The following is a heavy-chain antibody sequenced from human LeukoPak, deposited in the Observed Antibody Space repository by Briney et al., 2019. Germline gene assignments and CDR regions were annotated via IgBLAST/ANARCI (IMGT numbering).Heavy chain of an antibody. D-gene: IGHD4-11*01. V-gene: IGHV3-21*01. CDR2: ISSSSTYI. CDR3: ARGLVPGFLDY. Sequence: GGSLRLSCAASGFTFSSYGLNWVRQAPGKGLEWVSSISSSSTYIYYADSVKGRFTISRDNAKNTLYLQMNSLRAEDTAVYYCARGLVPGFLDYWGQGTPVTVSS. CDR1: GFTFSSYG. J-gene: IGHJ4*02.